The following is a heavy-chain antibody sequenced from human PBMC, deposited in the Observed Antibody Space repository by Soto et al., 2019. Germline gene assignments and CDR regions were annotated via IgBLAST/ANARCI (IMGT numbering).Heavy chain of an antibody. CDR3: ARGLTSIAAAEFYYFDY. D-gene: IGHD6-13*01. CDR2: IIPIFGTT. Sequence: SVKVSCKASGGTFSSYAISWVRQAPGQGLEWMGGIIPIFGTTNYAQKFQGRVTITADESTSTAYMELSSLRSEDTAVYYCARGLTSIAAAEFYYFDYWGQGTLVTVSS. J-gene: IGHJ4*02. V-gene: IGHV1-69*13. CDR1: GGTFSSYA.